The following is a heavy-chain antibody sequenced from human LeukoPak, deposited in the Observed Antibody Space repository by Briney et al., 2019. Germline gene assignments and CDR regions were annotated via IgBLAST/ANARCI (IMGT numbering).Heavy chain of an antibody. J-gene: IGHJ4*02. D-gene: IGHD3-22*01. Sequence: SETLSLTCTVSGGSISSGDYYWSWIRQPPGKGLEWIGYLYYSGSTYYNPSLKSRVTISVDTSKNQFTLKLSSVTAADTAVYYCARDGGSDSSCYHYWGQGTLVTVSS. CDR1: GGSISSGDYY. V-gene: IGHV4-30-4*08. CDR2: LYYSGST. CDR3: ARDGGSDSSCYHY.